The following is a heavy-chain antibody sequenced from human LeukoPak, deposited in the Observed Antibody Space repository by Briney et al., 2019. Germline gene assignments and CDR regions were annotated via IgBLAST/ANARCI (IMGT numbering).Heavy chain of an antibody. D-gene: IGHD6-6*01. J-gene: IGHJ6*03. CDR2: ISGYNGNT. Sequence: ASVKVSCKASGYTFSSYGISWVRQAPGQGLEWMGWISGYNGNTDYAQKVQGRVTMTTDTSTSTAYMELRSLRSDDTAVYYCARVWIAAARPGDYYYPYIDVWGKGTTVTVSS. CDR1: GYTFSSYG. CDR3: ARVWIAAARPGDYYYPYIDV. V-gene: IGHV1-18*01.